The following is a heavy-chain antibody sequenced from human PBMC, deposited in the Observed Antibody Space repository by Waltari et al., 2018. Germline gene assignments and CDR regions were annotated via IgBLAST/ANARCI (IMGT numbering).Heavy chain of an antibody. CDR3: ARGSTVSHAFDI. J-gene: IGHJ3*02. CDR1: GFTFSSYG. CDR2: KWYDESNK. V-gene: IGHV3-33*01. D-gene: IGHD4-17*01. Sequence: QVQLVESGGGVVQPGRSLRLSCAASGFTFSSYGMHWVRQAPGKGLEWVAVKWYDESNKNHADCGKGRFTISRDNSKNTLYLQMNSLRAEETAVYYCARGSTVSHAFDIWGQGTMVTVSA.